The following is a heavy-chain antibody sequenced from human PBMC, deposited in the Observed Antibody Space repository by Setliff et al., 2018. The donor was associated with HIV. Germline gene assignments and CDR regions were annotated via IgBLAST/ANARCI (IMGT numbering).Heavy chain of an antibody. Sequence: ASVKVSCKASGYTFTSYAVNWVRQAPGQGLEWVGWIHTNTGDPTYAQGFTGRFVFMELTGLTSEDTAVYYCAREGLLVTTVGGAYWYHGMDVWGQGTTVTVSS. CDR3: GGAYWYHGMDV. D-gene: IGHD4-17*01. J-gene: IGHJ6*02. CDR1: GYTFTSYA. CDR2: IHTNTGDP. V-gene: IGHV7-4-1*01.